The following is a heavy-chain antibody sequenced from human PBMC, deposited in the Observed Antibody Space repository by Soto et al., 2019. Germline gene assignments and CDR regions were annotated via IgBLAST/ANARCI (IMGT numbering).Heavy chain of an antibody. J-gene: IGHJ5*02. CDR3: AGDQLEGNWFDP. V-gene: IGHV4-30-2*01. CDR1: GGSISSGGYS. D-gene: IGHD1-1*01. Sequence: QLQLQESGSGLVRPSQTLSLTCAVSGGSISSGGYSWNWIRQPPGKGLEWIGYSYHSGSTLYNPYLKSRVTISVDKSKNQFSLKPSSVTAADTAVYYCAGDQLEGNWFDPLCQATLVTVSS. CDR2: SYHSGST.